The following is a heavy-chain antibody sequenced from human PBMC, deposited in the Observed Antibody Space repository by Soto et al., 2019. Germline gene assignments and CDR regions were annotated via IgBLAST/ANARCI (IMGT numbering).Heavy chain of an antibody. V-gene: IGHV3-30-3*01. CDR1: GFTFSSYA. J-gene: IGHJ6*02. Sequence: QVQLVESGGGVVQPGRSLRLSCAASGFTFSSYAMHWVRQAPGKGLEWVAVISYDGSNKYYADSVKGRFTISRDNSKNPLYLQMNSLSAEDTAVYYCARDRSSSWYLDYYYYYGMDVWGQGTTVTVSS. D-gene: IGHD6-13*01. CDR2: ISYDGSNK. CDR3: ARDRSSSWYLDYYYYYGMDV.